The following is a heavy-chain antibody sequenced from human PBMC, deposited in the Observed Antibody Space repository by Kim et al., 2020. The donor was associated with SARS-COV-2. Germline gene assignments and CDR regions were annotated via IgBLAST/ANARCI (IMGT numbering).Heavy chain of an antibody. V-gene: IGHV3-23*01. Sequence: SVKGRFTIARDNSKNTLYLQMNSLRADDTAVYYCAKDRMVRGIMLYYFDFWGQGTLVTVSS. CDR3: AKDRMVRGIMLYYFDF. J-gene: IGHJ4*02. D-gene: IGHD3-10*01.